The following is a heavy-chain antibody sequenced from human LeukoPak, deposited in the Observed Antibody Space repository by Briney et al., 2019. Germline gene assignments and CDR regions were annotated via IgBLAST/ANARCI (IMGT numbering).Heavy chain of an antibody. D-gene: IGHD6-19*01. CDR2: ISKDGSDK. CDR1: GFTFSSYA. V-gene: IGHV3-30-3*01. CDR3: ARDPERTNLNKYSSGWYFDY. Sequence: GGSLRLSCAASGFTFSSYAMHWVRQAPGKGLEWVAVISKDGSDKYYPGSVRGRFTISRDNSKNTIYLQMGSLRAEDTAVYYCARDPERTNLNKYSSGWYFDYWGQGTLVTVSS. J-gene: IGHJ4*02.